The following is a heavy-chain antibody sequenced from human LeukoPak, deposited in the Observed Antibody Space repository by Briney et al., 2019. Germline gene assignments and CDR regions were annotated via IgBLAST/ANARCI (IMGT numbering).Heavy chain of an antibody. Sequence: ASVKISCKASGYTFTSYYMHWVRQAPGQGLEWMGIINPSGGSTSYAQKFQGRVTMTRDTSTSTVYMELSSLRSEDTAVYYCARDFDRYCSGGGCYSSNWFDPWGQGTLVTASS. V-gene: IGHV1-46*03. CDR2: INPSGGST. D-gene: IGHD2-15*01. CDR3: ARDFDRYCSGGGCYSSNWFDP. CDR1: GYTFTSYY. J-gene: IGHJ5*02.